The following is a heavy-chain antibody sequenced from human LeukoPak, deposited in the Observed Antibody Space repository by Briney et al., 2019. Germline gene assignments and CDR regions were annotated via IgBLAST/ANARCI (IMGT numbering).Heavy chain of an antibody. Sequence: GGSLRLSCAASGFTFSSYGMHWVRQAPGKGLEWVAVISYDGSNKYYADSVKGRFTISRDNSKNTLYLQMNSLRAEDTAVYYCAKSPRYCSGGSCYDLDYWGQGTLFTVSS. CDR3: AKSPRYCSGGSCYDLDY. CDR2: ISYDGSNK. CDR1: GFTFSSYG. D-gene: IGHD2-15*01. J-gene: IGHJ4*02. V-gene: IGHV3-30*18.